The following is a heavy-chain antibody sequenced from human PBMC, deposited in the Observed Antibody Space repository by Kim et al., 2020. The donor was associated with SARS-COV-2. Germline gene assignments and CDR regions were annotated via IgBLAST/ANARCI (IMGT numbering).Heavy chain of an antibody. D-gene: IGHD3-10*02. CDR2: ISYDGSNK. CDR1: GFTFSSYD. V-gene: IGHV3-30-3*01. Sequence: GGSLRLSCAASGFTFSSYDMHWVRQAPGKGLEWVAVISYDGSNKNYADSVKGRFTISRDNSKNTLYLQMNSLRAEDTALYYCARDPWLRVRGLTYSYYGIDVWGQGTPVTVS. CDR3: ARDPWLRVRGLTYSYYGIDV. J-gene: IGHJ6*02.